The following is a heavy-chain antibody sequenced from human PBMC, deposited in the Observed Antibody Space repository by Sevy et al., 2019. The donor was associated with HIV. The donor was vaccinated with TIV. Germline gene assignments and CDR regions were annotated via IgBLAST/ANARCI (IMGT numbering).Heavy chain of an antibody. Sequence: GGSLRLSCAASGFTFSSYAMHWVRQAPGKGLEWVAVISYDGSNKYYADSVKGRFTISRDNSKNTLYLQMNSLRAEDTAVYYCARDRRRRYGSGGSCYSDWFDPWGQGTLVTVSS. D-gene: IGHD2-15*01. V-gene: IGHV3-30-3*01. CDR3: ARDRRRRYGSGGSCYSDWFDP. CDR2: ISYDGSNK. CDR1: GFTFSSYA. J-gene: IGHJ5*02.